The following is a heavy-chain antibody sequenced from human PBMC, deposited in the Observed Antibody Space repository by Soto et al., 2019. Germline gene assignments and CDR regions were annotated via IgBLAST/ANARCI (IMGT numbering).Heavy chain of an antibody. CDR2: IGSGRPSI. V-gene: IGHV3-48*01. Sequence: EVQLVESGGGLVQPGGSLRLSCAASGLTFSSYNLNWVRQAPGKGLEWLSYIGSGRPSIYYADSVKGRFTISRDNAKNSLYLQMNRLIAEDTAVYYCARDYCSSTRCYLDFGGQGTLVTVSS. D-gene: IGHD2-2*01. J-gene: IGHJ4*02. CDR1: GLTFSSYN. CDR3: ARDYCSSTRCYLDF.